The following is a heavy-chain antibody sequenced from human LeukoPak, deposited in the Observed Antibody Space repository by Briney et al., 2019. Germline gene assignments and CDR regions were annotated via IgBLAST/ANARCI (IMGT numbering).Heavy chain of an antibody. CDR1: GFTFSSYW. Sequence: GGSLRLSCAASGFTFSSYWMSWVRQAPGKGLEWVSAISGSGGSTYYADSVKGRFTISRDNSKNTLYLQMNSLRAEDTAVYYCAKVWAYCGGDYYPPHFDYWGQGTLVTVSS. V-gene: IGHV3-23*01. CDR2: ISGSGGST. J-gene: IGHJ4*02. D-gene: IGHD2-21*02. CDR3: AKVWAYCGGDYYPPHFDY.